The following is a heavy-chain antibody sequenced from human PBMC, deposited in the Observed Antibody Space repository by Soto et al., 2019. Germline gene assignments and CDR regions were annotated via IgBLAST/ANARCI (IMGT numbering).Heavy chain of an antibody. V-gene: IGHV3-30-3*01. Sequence: QVKLVESGGGVVQPGKSLRLSCVASGFTFSTYAMHWVRQAPGKGLEWVAVMSFDGTNTSYADSVKGRFTFSRDNSKNTLYLQLNSLMPEDTAGYYCARDHLYCSDSNCFRGYYGMDVWGQGNTVIVSS. CDR3: ARDHLYCSDSNCFRGYYGMDV. D-gene: IGHD2-2*01. J-gene: IGHJ6*02. CDR1: GFTFSTYA. CDR2: MSFDGTNT.